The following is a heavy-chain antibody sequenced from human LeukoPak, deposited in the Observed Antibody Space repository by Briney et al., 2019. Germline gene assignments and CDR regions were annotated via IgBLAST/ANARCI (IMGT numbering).Heavy chain of an antibody. V-gene: IGHV1-2*02. Sequence: ASLKVSCTPSGYTFTPYYMHWVRQAPGQGLEWMGGINPNSGGTNYAQKLQGRVTMTRDTSISTAYMELSSLTSDDTAVYYCARDRQQLAPPYYYGMDVWGQGTTVTVS. CDR1: GYTFTPYY. D-gene: IGHD6-13*01. J-gene: IGHJ6*02. CDR2: INPNSGGT. CDR3: ARDRQQLAPPYYYGMDV.